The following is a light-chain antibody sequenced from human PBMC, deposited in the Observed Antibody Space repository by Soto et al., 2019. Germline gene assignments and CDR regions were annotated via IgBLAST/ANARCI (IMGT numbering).Light chain of an antibody. CDR3: QQYCSALRT. J-gene: IGKJ1*01. CDR2: WAS. CDR1: QSVLYSSNNKNY. Sequence: DIVMTQSPDSLAVSLGERATINCKSSQSVLYSSNNKNYLAWYQQKPGQPPKLLIYWASTRESGVPDRFSGSGSGTDFTLTISILQAEDVAVYYCQQYCSALRTFGQGTKVEIK. V-gene: IGKV4-1*01.